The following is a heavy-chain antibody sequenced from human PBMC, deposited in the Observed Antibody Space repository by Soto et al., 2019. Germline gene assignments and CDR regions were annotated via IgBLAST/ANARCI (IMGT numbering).Heavy chain of an antibody. D-gene: IGHD2-15*01. J-gene: IGHJ4*02. CDR3: ARADPDASVGY. V-gene: IGHV4-61*01. CDR2: ISYSGST. Sequence: PSETLSLTCAVSGYSISSGYYWTWLRQSPGRGLEWIGYISYSGSTYYNPSLKSRVTISADTSENQFSLRMNSMIAADTAVYYCARADPDASVGYWGQGTLVTVSS. CDR1: GYSISSGYY.